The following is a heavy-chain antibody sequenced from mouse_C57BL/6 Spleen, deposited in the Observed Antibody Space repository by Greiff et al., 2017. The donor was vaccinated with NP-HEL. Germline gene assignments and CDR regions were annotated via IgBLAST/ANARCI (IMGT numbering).Heavy chain of an antibody. CDR2: INPNNGGT. D-gene: IGHD1-1*01. CDR3: ARRGPLLRSFDY. CDR1: GYTFTDYN. J-gene: IGHJ2*01. Sequence: EVQLQQSGPELVKPGASVKIPCKASGYTFTDYNMDWVKQSHGKSLEWIGDINPNNGGTIYNQKFKGKATLTVDKSSSTAYMELRSLTSEDTAIYYCARRGPLLRSFDYWGQGTTLTVSS. V-gene: IGHV1-18*01.